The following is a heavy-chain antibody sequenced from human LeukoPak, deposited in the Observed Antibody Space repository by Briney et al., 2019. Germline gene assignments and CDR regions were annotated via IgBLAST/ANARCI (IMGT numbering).Heavy chain of an antibody. J-gene: IGHJ4*02. CDR2: ISAYNGNI. CDR3: ASMYSSSWTYYFDY. CDR1: GYTFTSYG. Sequence: GASVKVSCKASGYTFTSYGISWVRQAPGQGLEWMGWISAYNGNINYAQKLQGRVTMTTDTSTSTAYMELRSLRSDDTAVYYCASMYSSSWTYYFDYWGQGTLVTVSS. D-gene: IGHD6-13*01. V-gene: IGHV1-18*01.